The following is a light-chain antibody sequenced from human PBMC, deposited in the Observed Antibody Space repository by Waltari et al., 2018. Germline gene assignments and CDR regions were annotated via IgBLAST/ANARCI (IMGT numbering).Light chain of an antibody. J-gene: IGLJ1*01. CDR1: SEHSNYA. Sequence: QLVVTQSPSASASLGASVTPTCPLSSEHSNYAVAWHQRQPEKGPRYLLKINTDGSQNKGDGIPGRFSGSSSGAERYLTISGLQSEDEGDYCCQTWDTGVHVFGTGTKVSVL. CDR2: INTDGSQ. V-gene: IGLV4-69*02. CDR3: QTWDTGVHV.